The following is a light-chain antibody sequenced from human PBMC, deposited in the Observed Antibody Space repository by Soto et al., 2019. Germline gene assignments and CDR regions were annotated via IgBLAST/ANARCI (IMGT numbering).Light chain of an antibody. CDR2: DAS. CDR3: HQLGTWPWT. J-gene: IGKJ1*01. V-gene: IGKV3-11*01. Sequence: EIVLTQSPATLSLSPGERATLSCRASQSVRNYLAWSQQKPGQAPRLLIYDASNRATGIPARFSGSGSGTDFTLTISSLEPEDFAVYYCHQLGTWPWTFGQGTKVEIK. CDR1: QSVRNY.